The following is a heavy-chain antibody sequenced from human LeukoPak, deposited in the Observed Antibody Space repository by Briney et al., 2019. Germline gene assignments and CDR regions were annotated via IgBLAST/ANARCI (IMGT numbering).Heavy chain of an antibody. CDR2: MNPNSGNT. CDR1: GYTFTSYD. V-gene: IGHV1-8*03. D-gene: IGHD4-17*01. CDR3: ARVAGETTVTTRPRDYYYMDV. J-gene: IGHJ6*03. Sequence: ASVKVSCKASGYTFTSYDINWVRQATGQGLEWMGWMNPNSGNTGYAQKFQGRVTITRNTSISTAYMELSSPRSEDTAVYYCARVAGETTVTTRPRDYYYMDVWGKGTTVTVSS.